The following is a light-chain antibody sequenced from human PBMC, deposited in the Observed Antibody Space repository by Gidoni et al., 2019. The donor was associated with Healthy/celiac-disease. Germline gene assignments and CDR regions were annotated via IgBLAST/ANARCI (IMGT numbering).Light chain of an antibody. V-gene: IGKV3-15*01. CDR1: QSVSSN. CDR2: GAS. J-gene: IGKJ4*01. CDR3: QQYNNWPPLT. Sequence: EIVMPQSPATLSVSPGERATLSCRASQSVSSNLAWYQQKPGQPPRLLIYGASTRATGTPARFSGSGSGTEFTLTISSLQSEDFAVYYCQQYNNWPPLTFGGGTKVEIK.